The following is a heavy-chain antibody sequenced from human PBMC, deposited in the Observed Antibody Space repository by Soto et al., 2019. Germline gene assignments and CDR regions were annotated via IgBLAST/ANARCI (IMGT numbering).Heavy chain of an antibody. CDR3: ARDGRGYYGGNGDDFDY. J-gene: IGHJ4*02. CDR1: GYTFTGYY. Sequence: ASVKVSCKASGYTFTGYYMHWVRQAPGQGLEWMGWINPNSGGTNYAQKFQGWVTMTRDTSISTAYMELSRLRSDDTAVYYCARDGRGYYGGNGDDFDYWGQGTLVTVSS. D-gene: IGHD4-17*01. CDR2: INPNSGGT. V-gene: IGHV1-2*04.